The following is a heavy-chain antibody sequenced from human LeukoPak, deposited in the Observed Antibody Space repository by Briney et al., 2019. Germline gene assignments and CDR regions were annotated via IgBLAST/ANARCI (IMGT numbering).Heavy chain of an antibody. D-gene: IGHD6-13*01. Sequence: GGSLRLSCAASGFTFSSYGMHWVRQAPGKGLEWVAVISYDGSNKYYADSVKGRFTISRDNSKNTLYLQMNSLKTEDTAVYYCTSPIGAAAGTGSDYWGQGTLVTVSS. J-gene: IGHJ4*02. CDR2: ISYDGSNK. CDR1: GFTFSSYG. V-gene: IGHV3-30*03. CDR3: TSPIGAAAGTGSDY.